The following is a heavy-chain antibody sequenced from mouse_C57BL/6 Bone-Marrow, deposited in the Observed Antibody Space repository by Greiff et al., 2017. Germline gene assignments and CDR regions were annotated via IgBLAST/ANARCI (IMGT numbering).Heavy chain of an antibody. J-gene: IGHJ2*01. V-gene: IGHV14-2*01. CDR1: GFNIKDYY. CDR3: ATAAQATADY. D-gene: IGHD3-2*02. CDR2: IDPEDGET. Sequence: EVKLVESGAELVKPGASVKLSCTASGFNIKDYYMHWVKQRTEQGLEWIGRIDPEDGETKYAPKFQGKATITADTSSNTAYMQLSSLTSEDTAVYYCATAAQATADYWGQGTTLTVSS.